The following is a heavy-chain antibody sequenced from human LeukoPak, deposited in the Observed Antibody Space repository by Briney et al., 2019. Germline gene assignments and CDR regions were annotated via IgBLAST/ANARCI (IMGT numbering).Heavy chain of an antibody. CDR1: GFTFSSYA. J-gene: IGHJ4*02. CDR2: ISYDGSNK. Sequence: GGSLRLSCAASGFTFSSYAMHWVRQAPGKGLEWVAVISYDGSNKYYADSVKGRFTISRDNSKNTLYLQMDSLRAEDMAVYYCARVGTGQQLDYWGQGTLVTVSS. CDR3: ARVGTGQQLDY. D-gene: IGHD6-13*01. V-gene: IGHV3-30-3*01.